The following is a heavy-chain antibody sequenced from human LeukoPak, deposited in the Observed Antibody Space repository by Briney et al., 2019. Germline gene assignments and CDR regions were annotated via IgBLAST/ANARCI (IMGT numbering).Heavy chain of an antibody. CDR2: IYHSGST. Sequence: PWGTLSLTCAVSGGSISSSNWWSWVRQPPGKGLEWIGEIYHSGSTNYNPSLKSRVTISLDTSKNQFSLKLSSVTAADTAVYYCARRSVVTAINFDAFDIWGQGAMVTVSS. CDR3: ARRSVVTAINFDAFDI. D-gene: IGHD2-21*02. V-gene: IGHV4-4*02. J-gene: IGHJ3*02. CDR1: GGSISSSNW.